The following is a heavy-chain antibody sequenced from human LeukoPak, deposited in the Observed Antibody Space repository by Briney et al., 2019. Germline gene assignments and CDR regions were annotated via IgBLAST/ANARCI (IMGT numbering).Heavy chain of an antibody. CDR1: GFTFSSYG. J-gene: IGHJ6*04. Sequence: PGGSLRLSCAASGFTFSSYGMHWVRQAPGKGLEWVAVISYDGSNKYYADSVKGRFTISRDNSKNTLYPQMNSLRAEDTAVYYCAKDLYYGSAHYGMDVWGKGTTVTVSS. V-gene: IGHV3-30*18. CDR3: AKDLYYGSAHYGMDV. D-gene: IGHD3-10*01. CDR2: ISYDGSNK.